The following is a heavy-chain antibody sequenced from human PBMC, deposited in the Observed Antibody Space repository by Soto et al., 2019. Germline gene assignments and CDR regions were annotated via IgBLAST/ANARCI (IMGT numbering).Heavy chain of an antibody. J-gene: IGHJ4*02. CDR3: ARMGSGWPPGW. V-gene: IGHV5-10-1*01. CDR1: GFSFRKYA. D-gene: IGHD6-19*01. Sequence: GGSLRLSCAASGFSFRKYAMGWVRQAPGKGLEWMGRIDPSDSYTNYSPSFQGHVTISADKSISTAYLQWSSLKASDTAMYYCARMGSGWPPGWWGQGTLVTVSS. CDR2: IDPSDSYT.